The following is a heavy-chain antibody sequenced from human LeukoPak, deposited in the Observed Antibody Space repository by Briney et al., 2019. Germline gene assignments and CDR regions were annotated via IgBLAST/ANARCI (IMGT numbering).Heavy chain of an antibody. Sequence: SETLSLTCTVSGGSISSYYWSWIRQPPGKGLEWFGYIYYSGSTNYNPSLKSRVTISVDTSKNQFSLKLSSVTAADTAVYYCATGDILTGYFRYFDYWGQGTLVTVSS. J-gene: IGHJ4*02. CDR2: IYYSGST. V-gene: IGHV4-59*01. D-gene: IGHD3-9*01. CDR1: GGSISSYY. CDR3: ATGDILTGYFRYFDY.